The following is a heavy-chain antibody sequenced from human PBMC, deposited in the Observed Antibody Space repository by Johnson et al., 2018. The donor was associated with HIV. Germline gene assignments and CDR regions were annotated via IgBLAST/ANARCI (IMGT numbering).Heavy chain of an antibody. CDR1: GFTFDDYG. V-gene: IGHV3-20*04. CDR2: INWNGGST. J-gene: IGHJ3*02. D-gene: IGHD4-17*01. Sequence: VQLVESGGGVVRPGGSLRLSCAASGFTFDDYGMSWVRQAPGKGLEWVSGINWNGGSTGYADSVKGRFTISRDNAKNSLYLQINSLRAEDTALYYCARANSYGDYRAKAFDIWGQGTMVTVSS. CDR3: ARANSYGDYRAKAFDI.